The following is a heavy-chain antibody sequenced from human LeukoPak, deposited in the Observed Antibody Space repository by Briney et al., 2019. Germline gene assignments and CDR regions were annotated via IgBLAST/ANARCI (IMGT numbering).Heavy chain of an antibody. Sequence: PGGSLRLSCAASGFTFSSYWMSWVRQAPGKGLKWVADIKEDGSEKYYVDSVKGRFTISRDNAKNSLYLQMNSLRAEDTAVYYCALIPDYYGSGSFDYWGQGTLVTVSS. CDR3: ALIPDYYGSGSFDY. CDR2: IKEDGSEK. D-gene: IGHD3-10*01. CDR1: GFTFSSYW. J-gene: IGHJ4*02. V-gene: IGHV3-7*01.